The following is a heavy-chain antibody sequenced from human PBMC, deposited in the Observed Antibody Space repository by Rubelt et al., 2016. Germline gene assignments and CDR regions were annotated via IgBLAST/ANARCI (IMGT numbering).Heavy chain of an antibody. CDR3: ARGLGAAADPIGIGNWFDP. CDR1: GGSISSYY. J-gene: IGHJ5*02. D-gene: IGHD6-13*01. Sequence: QVQLQESGPGLVKPSETLSLTCTVSGGSISSYYWSWIRQPPGKGLEWIGYIYYSGSTNYNPSLKGLFTISLETSKNQFSRKLSSVTAADTAVYYCARGLGAAADPIGIGNWFDPWGQGTLVTVSS. V-gene: IGHV4-59*12. CDR2: IYYSGST.